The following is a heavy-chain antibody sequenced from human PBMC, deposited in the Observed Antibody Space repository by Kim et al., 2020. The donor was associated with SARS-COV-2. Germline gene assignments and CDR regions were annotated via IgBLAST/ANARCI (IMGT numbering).Heavy chain of an antibody. V-gene: IGHV5-51*01. D-gene: IGHD3-10*01. J-gene: IGHJ6*01. CDR1: GYSFTSYW. Sequence: GESLKISCKASGYSFTSYWIGWVRQMPEKGLEWMGIIYPGDSNIIYRQSFQGQVTISADKSISTAYLQWTSLRASDTAIYYCARLLSSVRGLVYYGMDVWGQGTTVTVSS. CDR3: ARLLSSVRGLVYYGMDV. CDR2: IYPGDSNI.